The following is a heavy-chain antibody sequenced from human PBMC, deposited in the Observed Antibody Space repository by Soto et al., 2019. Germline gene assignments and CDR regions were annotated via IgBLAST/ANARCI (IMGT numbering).Heavy chain of an antibody. J-gene: IGHJ6*02. CDR2: ISYTGST. D-gene: IGHD2-15*01. Sequence: PSETLSLTCTVSGDSIRSYYWSWIRQPPGKGLEWIGYISYTGSTHYNPSLKSRVAISADTSKNQFSLKLSSVTTADTALYYCAGEGVAAPYYYYGMDVWGQGSTVTDSS. V-gene: IGHV4-59*01. CDR3: AGEGVAAPYYYYGMDV. CDR1: GDSIRSYY.